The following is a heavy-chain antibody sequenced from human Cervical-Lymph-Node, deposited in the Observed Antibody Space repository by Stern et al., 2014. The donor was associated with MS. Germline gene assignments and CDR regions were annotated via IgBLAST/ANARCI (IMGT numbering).Heavy chain of an antibody. CDR2: IYYSGST. CDR3: ASANCSSTSCPNWFDP. CDR1: GGSISSGAYY. D-gene: IGHD2-2*01. J-gene: IGHJ5*02. Sequence: VQLQESGPGLVKPSQTLSLTCTVSGGSISSGAYYWSWIRQPPGKGLEWIGYIYYSGSTYYSPSLKSRVTISVDTSKTQFSLKLSSVTAADTAVYYCASANCSSTSCPNWFDPWGQGTLVTVSS. V-gene: IGHV4-30-4*01.